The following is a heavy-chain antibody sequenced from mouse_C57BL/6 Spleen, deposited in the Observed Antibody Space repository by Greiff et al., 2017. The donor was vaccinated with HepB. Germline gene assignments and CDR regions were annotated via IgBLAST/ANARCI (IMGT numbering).Heavy chain of an antibody. D-gene: IGHD2-3*01. CDR1: GFTFSDYG. CDR2: ISSGSSTI. CDR3: ARQSGNYDGYYPAWFAY. Sequence: EVMLVESGGGLVKPGGSLKLSCAASGFTFSDYGMHWVRQAPEKGLEWVAYISSGSSTIYYADTVKGRFTISRDNAKNTLFLQMTSLRSEDTAMYYCARQSGNYDGYYPAWFAYWGQGTLVTVSA. J-gene: IGHJ3*01. V-gene: IGHV5-17*01.